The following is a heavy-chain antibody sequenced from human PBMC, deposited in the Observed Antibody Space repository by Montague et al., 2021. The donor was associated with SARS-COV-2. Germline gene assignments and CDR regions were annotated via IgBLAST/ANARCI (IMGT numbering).Heavy chain of an antibody. Sequence: SETLSLTCTVSGGSISSSSYYWGWIRQPPGKGLEWIGCIYYSGRTSYNPSLKSRVTISVDTSKNQFSLKLSSVTAADTAVYYCARPKYSSSWYVDYWGQGTLVTVSS. J-gene: IGHJ4*02. CDR3: ARPKYSSSWYVDY. D-gene: IGHD6-13*01. CDR2: IYYSGRT. V-gene: IGHV4-39*01. CDR1: GGSISSSSYY.